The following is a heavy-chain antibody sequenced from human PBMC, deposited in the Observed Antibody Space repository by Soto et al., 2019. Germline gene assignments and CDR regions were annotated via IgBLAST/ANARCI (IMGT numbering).Heavy chain of an antibody. CDR3: AREEVGTSYPFAF. J-gene: IGHJ3*01. Sequence: QVHLVQSGAEVEKPGASVKISCKASGYTFTRYALHWVRQAPGQRLEYMGWINAGNGDTGHPQKFQGRVTITRDTTASTVYMELNSLTSEDTAVYYCAREEVGTSYPFAFWGQGTVVVVSS. V-gene: IGHV1-3*01. CDR1: GYTFTRYA. D-gene: IGHD1-26*01. CDR2: INAGNGDT.